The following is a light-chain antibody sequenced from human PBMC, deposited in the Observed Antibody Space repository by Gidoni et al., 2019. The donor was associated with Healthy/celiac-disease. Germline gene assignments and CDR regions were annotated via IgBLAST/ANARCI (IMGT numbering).Light chain of an antibody. CDR3: QHYGSSPLT. CDR2: GAS. J-gene: IGKJ4*01. CDR1: QSVSSSY. V-gene: IGKV3-20*01. Sequence: DIVLTQSPGTLALSTGERATLSCRAIQSVSSSYLAWYQQKPCQAPRLLIYGASSRATGIPDRFSVSVSGTDFTLTISRLEPEDFAVYYCQHYGSSPLTFXRXTKVEI.